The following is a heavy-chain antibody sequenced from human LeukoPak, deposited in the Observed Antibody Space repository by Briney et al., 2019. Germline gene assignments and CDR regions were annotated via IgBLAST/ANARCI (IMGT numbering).Heavy chain of an antibody. J-gene: IGHJ4*02. Sequence: SEALSLTCTVSGGSISSGSYYWSWIRQPAGKGLEWIGRIYTSGSTNYNPSLKSRVTISVDTSKNQFSLKLSSVTAADTAVYYCARDGGEMATTSYYFDYWGQGTLVTVSS. CDR3: ARDGGEMATTSYYFDY. CDR2: IYTSGST. CDR1: GGSISSGSYY. D-gene: IGHD5-24*01. V-gene: IGHV4-61*02.